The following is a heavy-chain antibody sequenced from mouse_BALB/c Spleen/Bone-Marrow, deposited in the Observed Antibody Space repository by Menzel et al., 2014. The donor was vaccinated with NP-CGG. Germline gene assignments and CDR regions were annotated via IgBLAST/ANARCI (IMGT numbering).Heavy chain of an antibody. D-gene: IGHD1-1*01. Sequence: EVQLQQSGAELVKPGASVKLSCTASGFNIKDPYMHWVKPRPEQGLEWIGRIDPANGNTKYDPKFQGKATITADTSSNTAFLQLSSLTSEDTACYYCAPYYYGRWFTYWGQGTLVTVSA. CDR3: APYYYGRWFTY. J-gene: IGHJ3*01. CDR1: GFNIKDPY. V-gene: IGHV14-3*02. CDR2: IDPANGNT.